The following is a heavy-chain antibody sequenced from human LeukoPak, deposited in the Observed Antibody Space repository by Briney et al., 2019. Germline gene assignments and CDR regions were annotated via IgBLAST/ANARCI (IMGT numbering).Heavy chain of an antibody. CDR2: IRYDGSNK. V-gene: IGHV3-30*02. Sequence: GGSLRLSCAASGFTFSSYGMHCVRQSPGKGLEWVAFIRYDGSNKYYTDSVKGRCTISRDNSKNTLYLQMNSLRAEDTAVYYCAKGTYYYDSSGWRYFDYWGQGTLVTVSS. CDR3: AKGTYYYDSSGWRYFDY. CDR1: GFTFSSYG. J-gene: IGHJ4*02. D-gene: IGHD3-22*01.